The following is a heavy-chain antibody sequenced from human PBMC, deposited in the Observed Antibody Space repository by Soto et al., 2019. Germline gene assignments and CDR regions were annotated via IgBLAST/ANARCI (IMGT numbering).Heavy chain of an antibody. CDR2: IFYSGRT. D-gene: IGHD3-10*01. J-gene: IGHJ4*02. Sequence: QLQESGPGLVKPSQTLSLTCTVSGNSIRTSSYSWNWIRQHPGKGLEWIGNIFYSGRTYYNPSLRSRGIISVDTSKNQFSLKLNSVTAADTAVYYCARDPAGSGSYSLDYWGQGTLVTVSS. CDR3: ARDPAGSGSYSLDY. V-gene: IGHV4-31*03. CDR1: GNSIRTSSYS.